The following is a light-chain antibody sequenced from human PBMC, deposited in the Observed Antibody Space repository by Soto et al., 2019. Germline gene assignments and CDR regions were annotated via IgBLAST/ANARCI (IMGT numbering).Light chain of an antibody. CDR1: NFDVGGYNY. V-gene: IGLV2-8*01. J-gene: IGLJ1*01. Sequence: SVLTQPPSASGSPGQSVTISCTGTNFDVGGYNYVSWYQQHPGKAPQVLMYEVSKRPSGVPDRFSGSKSGNTASLTVSGLQAEDEADYYCSAYAGSPYLYVFGSGTKVTVL. CDR2: EVS. CDR3: SAYAGSPYLYV.